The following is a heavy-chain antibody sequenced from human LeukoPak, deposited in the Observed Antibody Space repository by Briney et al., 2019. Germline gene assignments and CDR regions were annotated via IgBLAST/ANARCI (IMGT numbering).Heavy chain of an antibody. Sequence: ASVKVSCKASGYTFTDYYIHWVRQAPGQGLEWMGWINPNSGGTNYAQKFQGRVTMTRDTSISTAYMELSRLRPDDTAVFFCARSSYYYDSSGHPGYYFDYWGQGTLVTVSS. V-gene: IGHV1-2*02. D-gene: IGHD3-22*01. CDR3: ARSSYYYDSSGHPGYYFDY. CDR1: GYTFTDYY. CDR2: INPNSGGT. J-gene: IGHJ4*02.